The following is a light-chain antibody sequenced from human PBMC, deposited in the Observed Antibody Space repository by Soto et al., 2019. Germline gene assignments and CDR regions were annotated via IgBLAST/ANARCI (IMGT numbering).Light chain of an antibody. CDR1: QSLTSNY. CDR2: GAS. J-gene: IGKJ1*01. Sequence: EIVLTQSPGTLSLSPGERATLSCRASQSLTSNYLAWYQQKPGQAPRLLIYGASSRATGIPDRFRGGGSGTDFTLTISRLEPEDFAMYYCQHYHNSPRTFGQGTKVEIK. V-gene: IGKV3-20*01. CDR3: QHYHNSPRT.